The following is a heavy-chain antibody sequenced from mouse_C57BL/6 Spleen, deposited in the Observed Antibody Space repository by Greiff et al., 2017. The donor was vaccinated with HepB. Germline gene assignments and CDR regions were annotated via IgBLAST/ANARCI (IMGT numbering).Heavy chain of an antibody. CDR3: TREGAYDYVDHYYAMDY. J-gene: IGHJ4*01. CDR2: ISSGGDYI. Sequence: EVMLVESGEGLVKPGGSLKLSCAASGFTFSSYAMSWVRQTPEKRLEWVAYISSGGDYIYYADTVKGRFTISRDNARNTLYLQMSSLKSEDTAMYYCTREGAYDYVDHYYAMDYWGQGTSVTVSS. V-gene: IGHV5-9-1*02. D-gene: IGHD2-4*01. CDR1: GFTFSSYA.